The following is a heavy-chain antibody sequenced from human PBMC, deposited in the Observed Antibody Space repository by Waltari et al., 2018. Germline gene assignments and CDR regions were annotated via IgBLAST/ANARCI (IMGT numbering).Heavy chain of an antibody. CDR2: VDPEDGET. J-gene: IGHJ3*01. CDR3: ATALGDSSSASRPFDF. Sequence: EVQLLQSGAELAEPGTTVRITCKVSGYTFRDYLIHWVQPAPGKGLRWMGLVDPEDGETIYADNFQGRVTISADTSTDTAFMDLSSLRSEDTAVFYCATALGDSSSASRPFDFWGQGTMITVSS. V-gene: IGHV1-69-2*01. CDR1: GYTFRDYL. D-gene: IGHD6-19*01.